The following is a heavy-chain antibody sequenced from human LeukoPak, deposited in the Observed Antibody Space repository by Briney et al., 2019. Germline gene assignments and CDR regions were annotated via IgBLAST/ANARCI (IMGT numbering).Heavy chain of an antibody. CDR3: AKDLFYSGYDPGDY. J-gene: IGHJ4*02. V-gene: IGHV3-30*18. CDR1: GFSFDDYG. Sequence: GGSLRLSCAASGFSFDDYGLTWVRQAPGKGLEWVAVISYDGSNKYYADSVKGRFTISRDNSKNTLYLQMNSLRAEDTAVYYCAKDLFYSGYDPGDYWGQGTLVTVSS. D-gene: IGHD5-12*01. CDR2: ISYDGSNK.